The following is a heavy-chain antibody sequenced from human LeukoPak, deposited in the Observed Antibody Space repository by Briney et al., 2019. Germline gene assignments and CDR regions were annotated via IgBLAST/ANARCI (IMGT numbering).Heavy chain of an antibody. V-gene: IGHV3-21*01. J-gene: IGHJ6*03. CDR2: ISSSSSYI. CDR1: GFTFSSYS. Sequence: GGSLRLSCAASGFTFSSYSMNWVRQAPGKGLEWVSSISSSSSYIYYADSVKGRFTISRDNAKNSLYLQMNSLRAEDTAVYYCARDGYSSSWYVYYYYYYMDVWGKGTTVTVSS. CDR3: ARDGYSSSWYVYYYYYYMDV. D-gene: IGHD6-13*01.